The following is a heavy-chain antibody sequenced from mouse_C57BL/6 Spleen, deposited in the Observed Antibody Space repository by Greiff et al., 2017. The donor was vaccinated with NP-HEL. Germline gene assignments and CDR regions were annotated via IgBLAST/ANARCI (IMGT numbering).Heavy chain of an antibody. D-gene: IGHD1-1*01. J-gene: IGHJ4*01. CDR2: IDPSDSYT. CDR1: GYTFTSYW. CDR3: ARPYGSSYDYAMDY. V-gene: IGHV1-69*01. Sequence: QVQLQQPGAELVMPGASVKLSCKASGYTFTSYWMHWVKQRPGQGLEWIGEIDPSDSYTNYNQKFKGKSTLTVDKSSSTAYMQLSSLTSEDSAVYYGARPYGSSYDYAMDYWGQGTSVTVSS.